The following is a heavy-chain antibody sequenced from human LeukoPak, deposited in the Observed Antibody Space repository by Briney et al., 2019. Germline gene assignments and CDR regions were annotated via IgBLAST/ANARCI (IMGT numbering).Heavy chain of an antibody. J-gene: IGHJ5*02. CDR1: GFTFSSYG. V-gene: IGHV3-30*18. Sequence: GGSLRLSCAASGFTFSSYGMHWVRQAPGKGLEGVAVISYDGSNKYYADSVKGRFTISRDNSKNTLYLQMNSLRAEDTAVYYCAKGYCSSTSCYTGWFDPWGQGTLVTVSS. D-gene: IGHD2-2*02. CDR3: AKGYCSSTSCYTGWFDP. CDR2: ISYDGSNK.